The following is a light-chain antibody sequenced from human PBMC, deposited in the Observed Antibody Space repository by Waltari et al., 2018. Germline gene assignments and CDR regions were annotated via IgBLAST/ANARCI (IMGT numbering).Light chain of an antibody. CDR2: DVS. CDR3: NSYTGSNSGV. Sequence: QSALTQPASVSGSPGQSITISCYGTSSDVGFYNYVSWYQQHPGKAPKLIIYDVSQRPSGVSVRFSGSKSGNTASLTISGLQAEDEADYYCNSYTGSNSGVFGGGTKVTVL. CDR1: SSDVGFYNY. V-gene: IGLV2-14*01. J-gene: IGLJ3*02.